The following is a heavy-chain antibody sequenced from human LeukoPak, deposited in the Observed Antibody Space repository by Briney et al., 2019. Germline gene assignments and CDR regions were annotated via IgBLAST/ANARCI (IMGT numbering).Heavy chain of an antibody. J-gene: IGHJ4*02. V-gene: IGHV3-30*04. Sequence: PGRSLRLSCADSGFTFNSHMHWVRQALGEGLEWVAAISYDGSNKKYGDSVKGRFTISSDNSKNTLYLQMNSLRPEDTAVYYCARQSSVTRSGLDSWGQGTLVTVSS. CDR3: ARQSSVTRSGLDS. CDR2: ISYDGSNK. CDR1: GFTFNSH. D-gene: IGHD4-17*01.